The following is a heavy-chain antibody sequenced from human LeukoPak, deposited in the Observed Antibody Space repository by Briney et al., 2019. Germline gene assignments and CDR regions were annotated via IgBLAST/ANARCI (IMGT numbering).Heavy chain of an antibody. CDR3: AKASLRYFDWFSDY. Sequence: PGGSLRLSCAASGFTFGSYAMHWVRQAPGKGLEWVAVISYDGSNKYYADSVKGRFTISRDNSRNTLHLQMNSLRAEDTALYSCAKASLRYFDWFSDYWGQGTLVTVSS. CDR2: ISYDGSNK. CDR1: GFTFGSYA. D-gene: IGHD3-9*01. J-gene: IGHJ4*02. V-gene: IGHV3-30*18.